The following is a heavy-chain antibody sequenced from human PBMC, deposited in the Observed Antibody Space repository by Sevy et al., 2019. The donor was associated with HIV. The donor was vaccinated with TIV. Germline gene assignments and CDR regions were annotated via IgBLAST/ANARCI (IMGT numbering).Heavy chain of an antibody. CDR2: ISAYNGNT. CDR1: GYTFTSYG. Sequence: ASVKVSCKASGYTFTSYGISWVRQAPGQGLEWMGWISAYNGNTNYAQKLQGRVTMTTDTSTSTAYMELRSLRSDDTAVYYCARARRPENSSGWYDYFDYWGQGTLVTVSS. V-gene: IGHV1-18*04. D-gene: IGHD6-19*01. J-gene: IGHJ4*02. CDR3: ARARRPENSSGWYDYFDY.